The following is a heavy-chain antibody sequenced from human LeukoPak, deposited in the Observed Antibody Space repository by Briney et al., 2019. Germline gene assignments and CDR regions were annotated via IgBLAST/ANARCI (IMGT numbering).Heavy chain of an antibody. J-gene: IGHJ4*02. CDR2: ISSSGSTI. V-gene: IGHV3-48*03. CDR1: GFTFSSYE. Sequence: GGSLRLSCAASGFTFSSYEMNWVRQAPGKGLAWVSYISSSGSTIYYADSVKGRFTISRDNAKNSLYLQMNSLRAEDTAVYYCATNGYIVVVPAAMESINEDYWGQGTLVTVSS. D-gene: IGHD2-2*01. CDR3: ATNGYIVVVPAAMESINEDY.